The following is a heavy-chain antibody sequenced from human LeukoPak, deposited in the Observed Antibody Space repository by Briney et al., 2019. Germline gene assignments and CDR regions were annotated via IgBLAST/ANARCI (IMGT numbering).Heavy chain of an antibody. V-gene: IGHV3-53*01. D-gene: IGHD2-15*01. J-gene: IGHJ6*04. CDR1: GFTVSSNY. CDR2: IYSGGST. Sequence: GGSLRLSCAASGFTVSSNYMSWVRQAPGKGLEGVSVIYSGGSTYYADSVKGRFTISRDNSKSTLYLQMNSLRADGTAVYYCAIDGYYCSGGSCYDGMDVWGKGTTVTVSS. CDR3: AIDGYYCSGGSCYDGMDV.